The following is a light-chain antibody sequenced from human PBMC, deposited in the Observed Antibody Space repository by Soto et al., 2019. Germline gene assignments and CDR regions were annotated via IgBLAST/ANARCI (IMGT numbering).Light chain of an antibody. Sequence: QSVLTQPPSVSAAPGQKVTVSCFGTNSNIGNNYVAWYQQLPGTAPKLLLRDNDKRPSGIPDRFSGSKSGTSATLGISGLQTGDEADYYCATWDSSLTSVVFGGGTKLTVL. V-gene: IGLV1-51*01. J-gene: IGLJ2*01. CDR2: DND. CDR1: NSNIGNNY. CDR3: ATWDSSLTSVV.